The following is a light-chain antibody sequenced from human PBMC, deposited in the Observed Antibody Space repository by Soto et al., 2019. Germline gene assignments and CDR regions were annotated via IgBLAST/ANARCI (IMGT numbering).Light chain of an antibody. V-gene: IGLV2-14*01. Sequence: QSVLTQPASVSGSPGQSITISCTGTSSDLAIYNYVSWYQQQPGKAPKLMIYQVTNRPSGVSNRFSGSRSCTPASLTISGLHADDGPDYYSSSYTRSSYYLMGTGRKVIVL. CDR3: SSYTRSSYYL. J-gene: IGLJ1*01. CDR1: SSDLAIYNY. CDR2: QVT.